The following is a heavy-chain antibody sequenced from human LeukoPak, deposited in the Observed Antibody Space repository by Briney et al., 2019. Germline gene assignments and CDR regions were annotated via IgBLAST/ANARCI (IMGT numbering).Heavy chain of an antibody. V-gene: IGHV3-66*01. D-gene: IGHD6-19*01. Sequence: GGSLRLSCAASGFTVSSNYMSWVRQAPGKGLEWVSVIYSGGSTYYTDSVKGRFTISRDNSKNTLYLQMNSLRAEDTAVYYCARDGDGSGWSFDYWGQGTLVTVSS. CDR2: IYSGGST. CDR1: GFTVSSNY. CDR3: ARDGDGSGWSFDY. J-gene: IGHJ4*02.